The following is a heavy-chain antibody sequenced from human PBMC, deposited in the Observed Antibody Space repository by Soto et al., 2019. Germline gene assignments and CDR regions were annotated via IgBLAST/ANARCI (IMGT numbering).Heavy chain of an antibody. J-gene: IGHJ6*02. Sequence: PGGSLRLSCATSGFTFSSYAMHWVRQAPGKGLEWVALMSYDGSKKFYADSVKGRFTISRDNSKNTLYLQMNSLRAEDTAVYYCAREFSSSSRWGYYYYGMDVWGQGTTVTVSS. CDR3: AREFSSSSRWGYYYYGMDV. V-gene: IGHV3-30-3*01. CDR2: MSYDGSKK. CDR1: GFTFSSYA. D-gene: IGHD6-13*01.